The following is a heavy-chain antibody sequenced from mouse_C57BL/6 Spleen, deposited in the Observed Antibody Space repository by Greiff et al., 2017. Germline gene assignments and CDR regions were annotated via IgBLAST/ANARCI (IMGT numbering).Heavy chain of an antibody. J-gene: IGHJ1*03. CDR2: IYWDDDK. CDR3: ARRRDYDGISGYFDV. CDR1: GFSLSTSGMG. V-gene: IGHV8-12*01. Sequence: QVTLKESGPGILQSSQTLSLTCSFSGFSLSTSGMGVSWIRQPSGKGLEWLAHIYWDDDKRYNPSLKSRLTISKDTSRNQVFLKITSVDTADTATYYCARRRDYDGISGYFDVWGTGTTVTVSS. D-gene: IGHD1-1*01.